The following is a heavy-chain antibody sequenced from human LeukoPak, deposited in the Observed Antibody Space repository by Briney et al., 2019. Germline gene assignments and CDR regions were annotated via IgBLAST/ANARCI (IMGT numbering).Heavy chain of an antibody. Sequence: ASVKVSCKASGGSFSRYSISWVRQAPGQGLEWMGGITPIFGTPNYAQKFQGRVKITADASTSTAYMELSRLTSEDTAVYYCAKDAAIYCNSGYYYLYWGQGTLVTVSS. J-gene: IGHJ4*02. CDR1: GGSFSRYS. CDR3: AKDAAIYCNSGYYYLY. CDR2: ITPIFGTP. D-gene: IGHD3-22*01. V-gene: IGHV1-69*01.